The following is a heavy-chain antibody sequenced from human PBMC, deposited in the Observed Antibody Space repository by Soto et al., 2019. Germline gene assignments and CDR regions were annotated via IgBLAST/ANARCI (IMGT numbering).Heavy chain of an antibody. Sequence: SETLSLTCTVSGGSISSSSYYWGWIRQPPGKGLEWIGSIYYSGGTYYNPSLKSRVTISVDTSTSQFSLKLSSVTAADTAVYYCARRTPSAADTFDYWGQGTLVTVS. CDR1: GGSISSSSYY. D-gene: IGHD6-13*01. CDR2: IYYSGGT. CDR3: ARRTPSAADTFDY. V-gene: IGHV4-39*01. J-gene: IGHJ4*02.